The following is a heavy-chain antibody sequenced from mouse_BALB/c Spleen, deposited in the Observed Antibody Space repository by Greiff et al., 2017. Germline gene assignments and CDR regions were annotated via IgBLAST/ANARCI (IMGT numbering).Heavy chain of an antibody. V-gene: IGHV5-6*02. CDR3: ARFSYGNYAMDY. CDR2: ISSGGSYT. J-gene: IGHJ4*01. Sequence: EVKVEESGGDLVKPGGSLKLSCAASGFTFSSYGMSWVRQTPDKRLEWVATISSGGSYTYYPDTVKGRFTISRDNPKNTLFLQMTSLRSEDTAMYYCARFSYGNYAMDYWGQGTSVTVSS. CDR1: GFTFSSYG. D-gene: IGHD2-10*02.